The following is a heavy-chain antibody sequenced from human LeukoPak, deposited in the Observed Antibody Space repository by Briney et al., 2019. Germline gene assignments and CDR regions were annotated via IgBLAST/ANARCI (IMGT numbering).Heavy chain of an antibody. CDR3: ARDIYGSGSLFDY. J-gene: IGHJ4*02. CDR2: IYYSGST. D-gene: IGHD3-10*01. CDR1: SGSISSYY. Sequence: SETLSLTCTVSSGSISSYYWSWIRQPPGKGLEWIGYIYYSGSTNYNPSLKSRVTISVDTSKNQFSLKLSSVTAADTAVYYCARDIYGSGSLFDYWGQGTLVTVSS. V-gene: IGHV4-59*01.